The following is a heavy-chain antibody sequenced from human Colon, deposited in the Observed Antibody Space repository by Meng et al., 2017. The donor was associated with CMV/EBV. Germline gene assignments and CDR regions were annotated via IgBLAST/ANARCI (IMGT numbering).Heavy chain of an antibody. D-gene: IGHD2-21*02. CDR3: ARANRGDHLGT. J-gene: IGHJ5*02. CDR1: GFTLSTYS. Sequence: GESLKISCVGSGFTLSTYSMSWVRQAPGKGLEWVANIKQDGSEKYFVDSVKGRFTISRDNTKNSLYLQMNSLRAEDTAVYYCARANRGDHLGTWGQGTLVTVSS. CDR2: IKQDGSEK. V-gene: IGHV3-7*01.